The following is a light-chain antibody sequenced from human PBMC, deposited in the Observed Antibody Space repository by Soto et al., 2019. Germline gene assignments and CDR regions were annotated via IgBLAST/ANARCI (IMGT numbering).Light chain of an antibody. V-gene: IGKV3D-15*01. Sequence: IMMTQSPATLSVSPGERATLSCRVSQSVRSSLAWYQQKPGQAPRLLIYDASIRATGVPARFSGSGSGTEFTLTISSLQSEDFAVYYCQQYNNWPPITFGQGTRLEIK. CDR3: QQYNNWPPIT. J-gene: IGKJ5*01. CDR2: DAS. CDR1: QSVRSS.